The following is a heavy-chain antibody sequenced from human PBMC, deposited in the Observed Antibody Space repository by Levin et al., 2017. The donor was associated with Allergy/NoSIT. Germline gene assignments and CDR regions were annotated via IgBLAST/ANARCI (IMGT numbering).Heavy chain of an antibody. D-gene: IGHD5-12*01. Sequence: GESLKISCKASGYTFTGYYMHWVRQAPGQGLEWMGWINPNSGGTNYAQKFQGRVTMTRDTSISTAYMELSRLRSDDTAVYYCANSPTAASGYSGYDIYFDYWGQGTLVTVSS. CDR2: INPNSGGT. J-gene: IGHJ4*02. V-gene: IGHV1-2*02. CDR1: GYTFTGYY. CDR3: ANSPTAASGYSGYDIYFDY.